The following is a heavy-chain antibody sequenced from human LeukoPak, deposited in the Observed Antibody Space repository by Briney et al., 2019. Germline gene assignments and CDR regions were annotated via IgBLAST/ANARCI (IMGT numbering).Heavy chain of an antibody. V-gene: IGHV3-23*01. Sequence: GGSLRLSCAASGFTFSSYAMNWVRQAPGKGLEWVSGISASGGSTYYADSVKGRFTISRDNSKNTLWLQMNSLRAEDTAVYYCWKWMRRDGYNFDDWGQGTLVTVSS. CDR1: GFTFSSYA. CDR2: ISASGGST. D-gene: IGHD5-24*01. CDR3: WKWMRRDGYNFDD. J-gene: IGHJ4*02.